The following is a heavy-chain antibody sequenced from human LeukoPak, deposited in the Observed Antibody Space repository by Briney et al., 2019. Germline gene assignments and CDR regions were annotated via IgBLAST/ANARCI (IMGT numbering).Heavy chain of an antibody. J-gene: IGHJ6*03. D-gene: IGHD3-10*01. V-gene: IGHV1-2*02. CDR2: IKPSSGGT. Sequence: ASVKVSCKASGYTFTSYYMHWVRQAPGRGLEWMGWIKPSSGGTNYAQNFQGRVTMTRDTSINTAYMELSRLRSDDTAVYYCARDLMVRGPMDVWGKGTTVTVSS. CDR1: GYTFTSYY. CDR3: ARDLMVRGPMDV.